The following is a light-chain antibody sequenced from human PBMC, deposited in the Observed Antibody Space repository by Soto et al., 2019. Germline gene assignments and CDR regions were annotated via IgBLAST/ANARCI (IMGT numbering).Light chain of an antibody. J-gene: IGLJ1*01. Sequence: SYELTQSPSVSVAPGQTATITCGGNNIGSKSVNWYQQKAGQAPVLVMSYDSDRPSGIPERFSGSNSGNTATLNLSRVESGDEADYYCQVWDTSNDHHVFGSGTKLTVL. CDR3: QVWDTSNDHHV. CDR1: NIGSKS. V-gene: IGLV3-21*01. CDR2: YDS.